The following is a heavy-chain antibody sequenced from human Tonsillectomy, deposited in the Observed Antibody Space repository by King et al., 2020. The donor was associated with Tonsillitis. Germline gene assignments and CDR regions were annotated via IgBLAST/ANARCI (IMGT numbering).Heavy chain of an antibody. J-gene: IGHJ4*02. D-gene: IGHD1-26*01. CDR1: GFTFSSYS. CDR3: ARAGEVGAIPYLDY. Sequence: EVQLVQSGGGLVKPGGSLRLSCAASGFTFSSYSMNWVRQAPGKGLEWVSSISSSSSYIYYADSVKGRFTISRDNAKKSLYLQMNSLRAEYTAVYYCARAGEVGAIPYLDYWGQGTLVTVSS. CDR2: ISSSSSYI. V-gene: IGHV3-21*01.